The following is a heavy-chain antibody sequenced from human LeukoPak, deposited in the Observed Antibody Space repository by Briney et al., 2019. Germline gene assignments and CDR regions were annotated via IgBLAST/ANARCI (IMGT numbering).Heavy chain of an antibody. V-gene: IGHV4-59*08. CDR2: IYYSGST. CDR1: GGSISSYY. D-gene: IGHD6-25*01. Sequence: SETLSLTCTVSGGSISSYYWSWIRQPPGKGLEWIGYIYYSGSTNYNPSLKSRVTISVDASKNQFSLKLSSVTAADTAVYYCARHAGSGLDPWGQGTLVTVSS. J-gene: IGHJ5*02. CDR3: ARHAGSGLDP.